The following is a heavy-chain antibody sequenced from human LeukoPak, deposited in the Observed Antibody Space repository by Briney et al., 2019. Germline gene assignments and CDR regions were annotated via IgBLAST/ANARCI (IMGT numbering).Heavy chain of an antibody. V-gene: IGHV4-39*07. Sequence: SETLSLTCTVSGGSISSSSYYWGWIRQPPGKGLEWIGRIYYSGSTYYNPSLKSQVTISVDTSKNQFSLNLSSVAAAATAVYYCARTGMGRYTVRAKGVDYWGQGTLVTVSS. CDR2: IYYSGST. J-gene: IGHJ4*02. CDR3: ARTGMGRYTVRAKGVDY. CDR1: GGSISSSSYY. D-gene: IGHD4-17*01.